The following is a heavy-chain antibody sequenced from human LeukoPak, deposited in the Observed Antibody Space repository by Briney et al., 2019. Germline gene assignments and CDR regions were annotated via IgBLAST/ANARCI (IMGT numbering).Heavy chain of an antibody. V-gene: IGHV4-34*01. Sequence: PSETLSLTCAVYGGSFSGYYWSWIRQPPGKGLEWIGEINHSGSTNYNPSLKSRVTISVDTSKNQFSLKLSSVTAADTAVYYCARVRGYYYYGMDVWGQGTTVTVSS. J-gene: IGHJ6*02. CDR1: GGSFSGYY. CDR3: ARVRGYYYYGMDV. D-gene: IGHD3-10*01. CDR2: INHSGST.